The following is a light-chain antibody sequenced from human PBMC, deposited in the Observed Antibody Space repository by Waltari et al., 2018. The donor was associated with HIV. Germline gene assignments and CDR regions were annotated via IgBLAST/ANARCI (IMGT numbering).Light chain of an antibody. CDR3: ASWGGSLKGWV. Sequence: QSVLTQPPSASGTPGQRVTISCSGGSSNIGRDTVNWYQHLPGTAPKPPFYNNSGRRAGVPDRFSGSKSCSSASLAISGLQSEDGADYYCASWGGSLKGWVFGGGTKLTVL. CDR1: SSNIGRDT. J-gene: IGLJ3*02. V-gene: IGLV1-44*01. CDR2: NNS.